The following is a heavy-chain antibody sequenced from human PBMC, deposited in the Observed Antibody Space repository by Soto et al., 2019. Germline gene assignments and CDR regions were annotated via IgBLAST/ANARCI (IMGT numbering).Heavy chain of an antibody. CDR1: GYIFTSHA. V-gene: IGHV1-3*04. Sequence: QVQLVQSGAEVKKPGPSVQVSCKASGYIFTSHAIHWVRQAPGQRLEWMGWINTATENTKYSQKLQGRITITSDPSTDTAYMELSGLTSEDTAVYFCATDKITIFFNSFDIWGQGTLVTVSS. J-gene: IGHJ3*02. CDR3: ATDKITIFFNSFDI. D-gene: IGHD3-3*01. CDR2: INTATENT.